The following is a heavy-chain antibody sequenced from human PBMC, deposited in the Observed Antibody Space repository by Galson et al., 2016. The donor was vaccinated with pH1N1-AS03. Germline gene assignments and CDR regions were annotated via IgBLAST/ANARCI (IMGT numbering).Heavy chain of an antibody. D-gene: IGHD4-17*01. CDR1: GFSFTTSEVG. CDR2: IWWDDDK. CDR3: AHFLYGDYATWFDP. Sequence: PALVKPTQTLTLTCTFSGFSFTTSEVGVGWIRQPPGKALEWLALIWWDDDKRYSPFLKSRVTVTKDTSKNQVVLTMTNMDPVDTATYFCAHFLYGDYATWFDPWGQGTLVTVSS. V-gene: IGHV2-5*02. J-gene: IGHJ5*02.